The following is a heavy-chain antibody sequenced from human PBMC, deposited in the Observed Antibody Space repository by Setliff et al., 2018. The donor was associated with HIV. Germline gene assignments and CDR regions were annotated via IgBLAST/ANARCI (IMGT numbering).Heavy chain of an antibody. V-gene: IGHV1-24*01. J-gene: IGHJ4*02. CDR2: FDPEDGDT. CDR1: GYTLSELT. Sequence: ASVKVSCKVSGYTLSELTMHLVRQAPGKGLAWMGRFDPEDGDTLYAQSLQGRVITTEDSSTDTAYLELSSLTYDGTAVYYCATAKEHWLSEGGFDYWGQGTLVTVSS. CDR3: ATAKEHWLSEGGFDY. D-gene: IGHD6-19*01.